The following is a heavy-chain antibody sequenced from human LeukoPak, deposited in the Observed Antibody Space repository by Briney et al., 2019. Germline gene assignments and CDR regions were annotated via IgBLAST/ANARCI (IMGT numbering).Heavy chain of an antibody. V-gene: IGHV3-23*01. Sequence: PGGSLRLSCAASGFTFSNYAMSWVRQAPGKGLEWVSAISGSGDNTYYADSVKGRFTVSRDNSKNTLYLQMNSLRAEDTAVYYCAKLGGSTWGTWGQGTMVTVSS. J-gene: IGHJ3*01. CDR3: AKLGGSTWGT. CDR2: ISGSGDNT. D-gene: IGHD2/OR15-2a*01. CDR1: GFTFSNYA.